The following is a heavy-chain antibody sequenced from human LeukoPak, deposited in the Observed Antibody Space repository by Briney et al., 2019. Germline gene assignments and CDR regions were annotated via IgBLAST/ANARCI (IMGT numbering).Heavy chain of an antibody. V-gene: IGHV4-30-4*08. CDR3: ARGSIDYDFWSGYGLDY. CDR1: GGSISSGDYY. J-gene: IGHJ4*02. CDR2: IYYSGST. D-gene: IGHD3-3*01. Sequence: SETLSLTCTVSGGSISSGDYYWSWIRQPPGKGLEWIGCIYYSGSTYYNPSLKSRVTISVDTSKNQFSLKLSSVTAADTAVYYCARGSIDYDFWSGYGLDYWGQGTLVTVSS.